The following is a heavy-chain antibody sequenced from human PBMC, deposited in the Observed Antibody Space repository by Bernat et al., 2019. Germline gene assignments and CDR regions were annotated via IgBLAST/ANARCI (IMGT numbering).Heavy chain of an antibody. Sequence: QVQLQESGPGLVKPSETLSLTCTVSGGSIGSYYWTWIRQPPWKGLEWIGYGHYSGTTNYNSFLKSRVTISVDTSKNQFSLELRSVTAVDTGVYYCAGRGSGSATMHVWGKGTTVTVSS. CDR3: AGRGSGSATMHV. D-gene: IGHD3-16*01. CDR2: GHYSGTT. V-gene: IGHV4-59*03. CDR1: GGSIGSYY. J-gene: IGHJ6*03.